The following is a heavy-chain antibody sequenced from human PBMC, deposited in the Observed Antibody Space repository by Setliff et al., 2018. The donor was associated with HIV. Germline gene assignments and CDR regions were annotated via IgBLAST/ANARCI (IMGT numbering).Heavy chain of an antibody. J-gene: IGHJ4*02. Sequence: SETLSLTCAAYGGSFSGYYWSWIRQPPGKGMEWIGEINHSGSTNYNPSLKSRVTISVDTSKNQFSLKLSSVTAADTAVFYCARSVMTTTSYFDYWGPGTLVTVSS. CDR2: INHSGST. V-gene: IGHV4-34*01. CDR1: GGSFSGYY. D-gene: IGHD4-4*01. CDR3: ARSVMTTTSYFDY.